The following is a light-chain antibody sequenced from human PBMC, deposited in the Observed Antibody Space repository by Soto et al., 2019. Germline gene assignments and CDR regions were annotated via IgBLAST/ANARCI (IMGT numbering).Light chain of an antibody. CDR2: EVS. CDR3: SSYAGSNKRV. V-gene: IGLV2-8*01. J-gene: IGLJ1*01. CDR1: SSYVGGYNY. Sequence: QSALTQPPSASGSPGQSVTISCTGTSSYVGGYNYVSWYQQHPGKAPKLMIYEVSKRPSGVPDRFSGSKSGNTASLTVSGLQAEDEADYYCSSYAGSNKRVFGTGTKVTVL.